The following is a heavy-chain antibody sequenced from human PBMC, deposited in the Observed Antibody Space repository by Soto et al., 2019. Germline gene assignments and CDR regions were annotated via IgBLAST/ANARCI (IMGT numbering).Heavy chain of an antibody. CDR2: ISSSSSYI. V-gene: IGHV3-21*01. CDR3: ARDTTSITMPV. Sequence: PVGSPRLSCAASGFTFSSYSMNWVRQAPGKGLEWVSSISSSSSYIYYADSVKGRFTISRDNAKNSLYLQMNSLRAEDTAVYYCARDTTSITMPVWGQGTTVTVSS. J-gene: IGHJ6*02. CDR1: GFTFSSYS. D-gene: IGHD3-10*01.